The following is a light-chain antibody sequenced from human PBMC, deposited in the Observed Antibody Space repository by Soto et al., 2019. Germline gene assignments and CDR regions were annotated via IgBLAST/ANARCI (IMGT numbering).Light chain of an antibody. CDR3: LSYDSSLSGVV. J-gene: IGLJ2*01. Sequence: QSVLTQPPSVSGAPGQRVTILGSGSSSNIGASYGVHWYHQLPGTAPKLLIYGNSNRPSGVPDRFSGSQSGTSASLAITGLQTEDEANYYCLSYDSSLSGVVFGGGTKLTVL. CDR1: SSNIGASYG. CDR2: GNS. V-gene: IGLV1-40*01.